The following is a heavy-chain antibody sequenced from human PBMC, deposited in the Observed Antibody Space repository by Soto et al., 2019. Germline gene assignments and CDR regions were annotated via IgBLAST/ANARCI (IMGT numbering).Heavy chain of an antibody. D-gene: IGHD5-12*01. J-gene: IGHJ3*02. CDR3: AKDSGYDAFDI. CDR2: ISGSGSST. CDR1: GFTFSSYA. V-gene: IGHV3-23*01. Sequence: GGSLRLSCAASGFTFSSYAMSWVRQAPGEGLKWVSAISGSGSSTYYADSVKGRFTITRGSSKNTLYLQMNSLRAEDTAVYYCAKDSGYDAFDIWGQGTMVT.